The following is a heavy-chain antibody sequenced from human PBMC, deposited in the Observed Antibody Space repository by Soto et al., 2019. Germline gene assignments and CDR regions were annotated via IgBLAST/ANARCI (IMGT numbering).Heavy chain of an antibody. CDR2: IFHGGST. V-gene: IGHV4-34*12. CDR3: ARPHYNSNTFYYFFDY. CDR1: GGSFSAYS. Sequence: PSETLSLTCAVYGGSFSAYSWSWIRQPPGKGLEWIGEIFHGGSTNYSPSLKSRVTISVDTSKNHFSLELSSVTAADTAVYYCARPHYNSNTFYYFFDYWGQGTLVTVSS. D-gene: IGHD3-22*01. J-gene: IGHJ4*02.